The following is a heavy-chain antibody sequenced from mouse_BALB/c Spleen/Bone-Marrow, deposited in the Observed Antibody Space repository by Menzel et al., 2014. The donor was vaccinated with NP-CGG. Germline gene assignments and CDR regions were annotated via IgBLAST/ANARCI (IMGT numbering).Heavy chain of an antibody. V-gene: IGHV1-26*01. J-gene: IGHJ4*01. CDR2: INPNNGDT. CDR1: GYTFTDYY. D-gene: IGHD1-2*01. CDR3: AEGERLRAMDY. Sequence: VQLQQSGPELVKPGASVKMSCKASGYTFTDYYMKCRCIQSHGKSLEWIGDINPNNGDTFSNQKFKGKAKLTVDKSSSTAYMQLDSLTFEDSAVYYCAEGERLRAMDYWGQGTSVTVSS.